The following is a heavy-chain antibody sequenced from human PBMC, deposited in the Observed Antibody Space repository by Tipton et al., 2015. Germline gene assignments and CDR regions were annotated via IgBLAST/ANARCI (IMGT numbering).Heavy chain of an antibody. Sequence: LRLSCTVSGGSISSDYWTWIRQPPGRGLEWIGNIFHSGTTNYNPSLRSRVTISIDTSNNQFPLRLTYVTAADTAVYYCARDSPSLYTGTYFFADWGRGTLVTVSS. V-gene: IGHV4-59*01. CDR2: IFHSGTT. J-gene: IGHJ4*02. CDR1: GGSISSDY. CDR3: ARDSPSLYTGTYFFAD. D-gene: IGHD1-26*01.